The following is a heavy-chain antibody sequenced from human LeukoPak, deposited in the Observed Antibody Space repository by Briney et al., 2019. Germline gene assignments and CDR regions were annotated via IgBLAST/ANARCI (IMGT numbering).Heavy chain of an antibody. CDR3: TKDVTPGGADV. D-gene: IGHD4-17*01. J-gene: IGHJ6*02. Sequence: GGSLRLSCAVSGLNFNIYAIHWVRQAPGKGLEWVSGLSLDTERIDYADSVKGRFIVSRDNTKNSVYLQMNSLTPEDSALYFCTKDVTPGGADVWGQGTTVTVSS. CDR2: LSLDTERI. CDR1: GLNFNIYA. V-gene: IGHV3-9*01.